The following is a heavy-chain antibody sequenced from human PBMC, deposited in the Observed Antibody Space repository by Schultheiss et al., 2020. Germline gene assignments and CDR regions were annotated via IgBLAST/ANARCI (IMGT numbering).Heavy chain of an antibody. J-gene: IGHJ4*02. V-gene: IGHV3-23*01. D-gene: IGHD3-22*01. CDR3: ARGRGGDYDTPGY. Sequence: GGSLRLSCAASGFTFSSYAMSWVRQAPGKGLEWVSAISGSGGSIGYADSVKGRFTISRDNAKNSLYLQMNSLRAEDTALYYCARGRGGDYDTPGYWGQGTLVTVSS. CDR1: GFTFSSYA. CDR2: ISGSGGSI.